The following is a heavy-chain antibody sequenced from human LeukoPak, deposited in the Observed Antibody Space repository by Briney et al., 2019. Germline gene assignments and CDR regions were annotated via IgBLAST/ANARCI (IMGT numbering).Heavy chain of an antibody. CDR3: AKGDPIAVAGMFDY. J-gene: IGHJ4*02. D-gene: IGHD6-19*01. Sequence: GASLRLSCAASGFTFSSYAMSWVRQAPGKGLEWVSAISGSGGSTYYADSVKGRFTISRDNAKNSLYLQMNSLRAEDTALYYCAKGDPIAVAGMFDYWGQGTLVTVSS. CDR2: ISGSGGST. CDR1: GFTFSSYA. V-gene: IGHV3-23*01.